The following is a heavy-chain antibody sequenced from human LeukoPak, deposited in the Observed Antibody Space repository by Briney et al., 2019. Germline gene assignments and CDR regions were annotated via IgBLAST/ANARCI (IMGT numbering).Heavy chain of an antibody. D-gene: IGHD4-23*01. CDR3: ARAGVETSQPHDAFDI. CDR1: GYTFTGYY. V-gene: IGHV1-2*02. J-gene: IGHJ3*02. Sequence: GASVKVSCKASGYTFTGYYMHWVRQAPGQGLEWMGWINPNSGGTNYAQKFQGRVTMTRDTSISTAYMELSRLRSDDTAVYYCARAGVETSQPHDAFDIWGQGTMVTVSS. CDR2: INPNSGGT.